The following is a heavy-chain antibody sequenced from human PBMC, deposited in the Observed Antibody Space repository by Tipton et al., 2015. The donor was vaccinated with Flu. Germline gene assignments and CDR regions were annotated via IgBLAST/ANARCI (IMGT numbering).Heavy chain of an antibody. J-gene: IGHJ6*02. D-gene: IGHD3-10*01. CDR2: ISYDGSIK. CDR1: GFTFNSYG. Sequence: SLRLSCAASGFTFNSYGMHWVRQAPGKGLEWVAVISYDGSIKYYVDSVKGRLTISRDNSKNTLYLQISGLRPEDTAVYFCAKDMGSGSLSSPTYYYYGMDVWGQGTTVTVSS. V-gene: IGHV3-30*18. CDR3: AKDMGSGSLSSPTYYYYGMDV.